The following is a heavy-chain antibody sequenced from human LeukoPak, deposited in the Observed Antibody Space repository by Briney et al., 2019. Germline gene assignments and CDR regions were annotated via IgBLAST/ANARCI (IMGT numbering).Heavy chain of an antibody. Sequence: ASVKVSCKTSGYTFTSYYMHWVRQAPGQGLEWMGIINPSGGSTSYAQKFQGRVTMTRDMSTSTVYMGLSSLRSEDTAVYYCARDSEDTTMGPGYWGQGTLVTVSS. V-gene: IGHV1-46*01. CDR3: ARDSEDTTMGPGY. CDR2: INPSGGST. CDR1: GYTFTSYY. D-gene: IGHD5-18*01. J-gene: IGHJ4*02.